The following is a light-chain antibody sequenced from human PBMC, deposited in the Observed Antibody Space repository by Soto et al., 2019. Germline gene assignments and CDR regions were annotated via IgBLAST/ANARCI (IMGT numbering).Light chain of an antibody. CDR3: QHYNSYSEA. CDR2: KAS. V-gene: IGKV1-5*03. J-gene: IGKJ1*01. Sequence: DIQMTQSPSSLSASVGDRVTITCLASQTISSWLAWYQQKPGKAPKLLIYKASTLKSGVPSRFSGSGSGTEFTLTISSLQPDDFETYYCQHYNSYSEAFGQGTKVDIK. CDR1: QTISSW.